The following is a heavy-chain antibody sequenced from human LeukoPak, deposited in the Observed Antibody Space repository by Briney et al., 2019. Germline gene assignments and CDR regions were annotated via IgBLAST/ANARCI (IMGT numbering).Heavy chain of an antibody. CDR2: ISYDGISK. Sequence: GSLRLSCAASGFTFNNYGMHWVRQAPGKGLEWVAVISYDGISKYYGDSVRGRFTISRDDSKNMLYLQMNSLRAEDTAVYYCAKDIAPMIVVVMTYGMDVWGQGTTVTVSS. V-gene: IGHV3-30*18. D-gene: IGHD3-22*01. CDR1: GFTFNNYG. CDR3: AKDIAPMIVVVMTYGMDV. J-gene: IGHJ6*02.